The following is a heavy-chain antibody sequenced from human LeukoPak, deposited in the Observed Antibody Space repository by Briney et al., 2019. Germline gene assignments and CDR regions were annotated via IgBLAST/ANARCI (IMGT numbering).Heavy chain of an antibody. CDR3: AKDGVSYNRRWDGFDS. Sequence: GGSLRLSCAASGFKFSDYAMSRVRQAPGKGLEWVSSIGGTGDDTYYAGSVKGRFTVSRDNSRNTLYLHLNSLRAEDTAAYYCAKDGVSYNRRWDGFDSWGRGTLLTVSS. CDR2: IGGTGDDT. J-gene: IGHJ5*01. CDR1: GFKFSDYA. D-gene: IGHD3-10*01. V-gene: IGHV3-23*01.